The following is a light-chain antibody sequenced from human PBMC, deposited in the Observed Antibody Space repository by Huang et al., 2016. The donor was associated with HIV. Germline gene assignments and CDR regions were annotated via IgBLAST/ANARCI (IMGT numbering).Light chain of an antibody. CDR1: QDIGNY. J-gene: IGKJ2*01. V-gene: IGKV1-33*01. Sequence: DIQLTQSPSSLSASVGDRVTITCQASQDIGNYLNWYRQKPGRALELLIYDAFNLEKGVPSRFSGSGAGADFTFTISSLQPEDSATYYCHQYHNLPYTFGQGTKLEIK. CDR3: HQYHNLPYT. CDR2: DAF.